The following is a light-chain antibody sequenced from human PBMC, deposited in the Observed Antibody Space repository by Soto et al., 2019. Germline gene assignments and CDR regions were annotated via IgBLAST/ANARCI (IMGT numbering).Light chain of an antibody. Sequence: IQMTLSPSTVSGYVGDRVTITCRASQTISSWLAWYQQKPGKAPKLLIYKASTLKSGVPSRFSGSGSGTEFTLTISSLQPDDFATYYCQHYNSYSDAFGQGTKVDIK. CDR1: QTISSW. CDR3: QHYNSYSDA. V-gene: IGKV1-5*03. J-gene: IGKJ1*01. CDR2: KAS.